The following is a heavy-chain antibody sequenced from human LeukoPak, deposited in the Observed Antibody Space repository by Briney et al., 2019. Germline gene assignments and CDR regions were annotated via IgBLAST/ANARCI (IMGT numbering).Heavy chain of an antibody. CDR3: ARARRYCGGDCYSVWDY. CDR1: GFTVSSNY. D-gene: IGHD2-21*02. J-gene: IGHJ4*02. CDR2: IYSGGST. V-gene: IGHV3-66*01. Sequence: GGSLRLSCVASGFTVSSNYMSWVRQAPGKGLEWVSVIYSGGSTYYADSVKGRFTISRDNSKNTLYLQMNSLRAEDTAVYYCARARRYCGGDCYSVWDYWGQGTLVTVSS.